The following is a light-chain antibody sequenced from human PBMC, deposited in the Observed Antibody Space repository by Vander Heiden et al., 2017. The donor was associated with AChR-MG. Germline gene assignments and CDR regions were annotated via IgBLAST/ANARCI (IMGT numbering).Light chain of an antibody. CDR1: SSNVGSYNL. CDR3: CSYAGSSTSYV. Sequence: QSALTQPASVSGSPGQPITISCTGTSSNVGSYNLVSWYQQHQGKAPKLMIYEGSKRPSGVSNRFSGSKSGNTASLTISGLQAEDEADYYCCSYAGSSTSYVFGTGTKVTVL. V-gene: IGLV2-23*01. J-gene: IGLJ1*01. CDR2: EGS.